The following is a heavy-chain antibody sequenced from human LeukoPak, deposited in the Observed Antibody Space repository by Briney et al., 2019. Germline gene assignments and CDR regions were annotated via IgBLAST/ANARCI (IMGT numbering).Heavy chain of an antibody. D-gene: IGHD6-19*01. CDR1: GFSFTSYE. J-gene: IGHJ4*02. CDR2: FSSSGSIT. V-gene: IGHV3-48*03. Sequence: AGGSLRLSFADSGFSFTSYEMNWVRQAPGKGLDWISFFSSSGSITFYADSEKGRFTISRDNARNSLYLQMNSLRAEDTAVYYCASTRSTSDWYTRGFEYWGQGTLVTVSS. CDR3: ASTRSTSDWYTRGFEY.